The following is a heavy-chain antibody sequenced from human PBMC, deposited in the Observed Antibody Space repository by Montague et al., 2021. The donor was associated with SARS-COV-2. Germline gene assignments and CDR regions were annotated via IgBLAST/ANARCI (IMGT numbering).Heavy chain of an antibody. D-gene: IGHD3-22*01. CDR2: VSFSGST. J-gene: IGHJ4*02. V-gene: IGHV4-39*02. CDR1: GVSISGTNYY. CDR3: AGDGRPGYNDCTGYWGYGY. Sequence: SETLSLTCSVSGVSISGTNYYWGWIRQPPGKGLEWIGSVSFSGSTXYNPSLKSRVTISVDTSKNHFSLKLTSVTAADTAVFYCAGDGRPGYNDCTGYWGYGYWGQGTLVTVSS.